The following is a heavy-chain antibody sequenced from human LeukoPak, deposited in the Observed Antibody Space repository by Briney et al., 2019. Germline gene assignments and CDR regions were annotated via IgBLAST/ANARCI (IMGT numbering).Heavy chain of an antibody. CDR2: ITSSSSAI. V-gene: IGHV3-48*04. CDR3: AREVLHYDILTGYYPPYNWFDP. D-gene: IGHD3-9*01. CDR1: GFTFSTYA. J-gene: IGHJ5*02. Sequence: SGGSLRLSCAASGFTFSTYAMHWVCQAPGKGLEWVSYITSSSSAIYYADSVKGRFTISRDNAKNSLYLQMNSLRAEDTAVYYCAREVLHYDILTGYYPPYNWFDPWGQGTLVTVSS.